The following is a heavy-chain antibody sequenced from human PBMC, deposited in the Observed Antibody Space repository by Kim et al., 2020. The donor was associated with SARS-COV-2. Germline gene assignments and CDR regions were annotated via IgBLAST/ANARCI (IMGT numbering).Heavy chain of an antibody. CDR2: ISAYNGNT. J-gene: IGHJ4*02. D-gene: IGHD3-10*01. V-gene: IGHV1-18*04. CDR3: ARVRFGELLYWRYDQNDFGDY. Sequence: ASVKVSCKASGYTFTSYGISWVRQAPGQGLEWMGWISAYNGNTNYAQKLQGRVTMTTDTSTSTAYMELRSLRSDDTAVYYCARVRFGELLYWRYDQNDFGDYWGQGTLVTVSS. CDR1: GYTFTSYG.